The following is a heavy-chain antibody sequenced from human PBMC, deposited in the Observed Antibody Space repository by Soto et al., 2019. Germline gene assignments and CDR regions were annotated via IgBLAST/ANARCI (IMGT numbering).Heavy chain of an antibody. CDR3: ARENGDYDYYYYGMDV. D-gene: IGHD4-17*01. CDR2: IYTSGST. J-gene: IGHJ6*02. V-gene: IGHV4-4*07. CDR1: GGSISSYY. Sequence: SETLSLTCTVSGGSISSYYWSWIRQPAGKGLEWIGRIYTSGSTNYNPSLKSRVTMSVDTSKNQFSLKLSSVTAADTAVYYCARENGDYDYYYYGMDVWGQGTTVTSP.